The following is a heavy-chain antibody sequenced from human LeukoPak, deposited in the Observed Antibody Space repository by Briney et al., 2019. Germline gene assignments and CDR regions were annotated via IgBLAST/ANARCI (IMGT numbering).Heavy chain of an antibody. Sequence: SVEVSCKASGGTFSSYAISWVRQAPGQGHEWMGGIIPIFGTANYAQKFQGRVTITADESTSTAYMELSSLRSEDTAVYYCARGYCSGGSCYPDYYFDYWGQGTLVTVSS. J-gene: IGHJ4*02. CDR3: ARGYCSGGSCYPDYYFDY. CDR1: GGTFSSYA. D-gene: IGHD2-15*01. V-gene: IGHV1-69*13. CDR2: IIPIFGTA.